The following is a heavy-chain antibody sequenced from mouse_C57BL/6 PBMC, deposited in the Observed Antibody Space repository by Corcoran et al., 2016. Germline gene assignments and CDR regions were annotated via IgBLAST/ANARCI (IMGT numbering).Heavy chain of an antibody. J-gene: IGHJ3*01. D-gene: IGHD2-4*01. Sequence: QVQLQQSGAELARPGASVKLSCKASGYTFTSYGISWVKQRTGQGLEWIGEIYPRSGNTYYNEKFKGKATLTADKSSSTAYMELRSLTSEDSAVYFGAREGAIYYDYDAFAYWGQGTLVTVSA. V-gene: IGHV1-81*01. CDR3: AREGAIYYDYDAFAY. CDR1: GYTFTSYG. CDR2: IYPRSGNT.